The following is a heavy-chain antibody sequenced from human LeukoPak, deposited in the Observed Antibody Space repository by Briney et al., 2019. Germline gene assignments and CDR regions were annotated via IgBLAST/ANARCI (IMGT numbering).Heavy chain of an antibody. Sequence: PGGSLRLSCAASGFTFSSYSMNWVRQAPGKGLEWVSSISSSSSYIYYADSVKGRFTISRDNAKNSLYLQMNSLRAEDTAVYYCARDNDYYYDSSSQGWGDYWGQGTLVTVSS. D-gene: IGHD3-22*01. CDR2: ISSSSSYI. V-gene: IGHV3-21*01. J-gene: IGHJ4*02. CDR1: GFTFSSYS. CDR3: ARDNDYYYDSSSQGWGDY.